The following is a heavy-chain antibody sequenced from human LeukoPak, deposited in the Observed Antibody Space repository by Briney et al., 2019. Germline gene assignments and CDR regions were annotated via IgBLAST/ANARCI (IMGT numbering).Heavy chain of an antibody. CDR1: GFTFDRHT. CDR2: IGWDGTNI. CDR3: TKDMEWGMDV. D-gene: IGHD3-3*01. J-gene: IGHJ6*02. V-gene: IGHV3-43*01. Sequence: PGGSLRLSCAASGFTFDRHTMHWVRQPPGKGPEWVSLIGWDGTNIDYAYSVKGRFTISRDSSKNFVYLQMHSLRTEDTALYYCTKDMEWGMDVWGQGTTVIVSS.